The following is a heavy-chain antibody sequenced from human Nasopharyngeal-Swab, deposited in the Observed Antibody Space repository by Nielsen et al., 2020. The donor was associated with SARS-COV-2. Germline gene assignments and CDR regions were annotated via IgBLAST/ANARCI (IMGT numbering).Heavy chain of an antibody. D-gene: IGHD6-13*01. Sequence: GESLKISCAASGFTFSDYYMSWIRQAPGKGLEWVSYISSSSSYTNYADSVKGRFTISRDNAKNSLYLQMTSLRVEDTAVYYCARDYVASGWYLGYGLDVWGQGTTVTVSS. V-gene: IGHV3-11*06. J-gene: IGHJ6*02. CDR1: GFTFSDYY. CDR2: ISSSSSYT. CDR3: ARDYVASGWYLGYGLDV.